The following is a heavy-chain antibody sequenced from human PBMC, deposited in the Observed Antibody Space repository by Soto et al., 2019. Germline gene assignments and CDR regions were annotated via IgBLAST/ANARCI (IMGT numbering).Heavy chain of an antibody. Sequence: GGSLRLSCAASGFTFSSYSMNWVRQAPGKGLEWVSSISSSSSYIYYADSVKGRFTISRDNAKNSLYLQMNSLRAEDTAVYYCARVNSLYGADYWGQGTLVTVSS. J-gene: IGHJ4*02. CDR2: ISSSSSYI. V-gene: IGHV3-21*01. D-gene: IGHD2-8*01. CDR3: ARVNSLYGADY. CDR1: GFTFSSYS.